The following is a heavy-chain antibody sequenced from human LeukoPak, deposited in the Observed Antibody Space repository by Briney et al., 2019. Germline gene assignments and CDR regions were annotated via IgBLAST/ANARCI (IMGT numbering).Heavy chain of an antibody. Sequence: GGSLRLSCAASGFTFSSYSLNWVRQAPGKGLEWVSAISGSGGSTYYADSVKGRFTISRDNSKNTLYLQMNSLRVEDTAVYYCARDRVLRRRTPDYYYMDVWGKGTTVTVSS. CDR3: ARDRVLRRRTPDYYYMDV. CDR2: ISGSGGST. J-gene: IGHJ6*03. D-gene: IGHD4/OR15-4a*01. V-gene: IGHV3-23*01. CDR1: GFTFSSYS.